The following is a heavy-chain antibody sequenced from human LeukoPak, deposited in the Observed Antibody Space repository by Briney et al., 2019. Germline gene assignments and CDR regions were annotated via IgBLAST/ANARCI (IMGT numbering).Heavy chain of an antibody. J-gene: IGHJ3*02. CDR2: IYYSGST. Sequence: SETLSLTCTVSGGSSSSYHWSWSRQPPGKGLEWIGYIYYSGSTNYNPSLRSRVTISVDTTKKQFSLKLSSVTAADTAVYYCARMHYYDSSGYYRAFDIWGQGTMVTVSS. CDR3: ARMHYYDSSGYYRAFDI. CDR1: GGSSSSYH. D-gene: IGHD3-22*01. V-gene: IGHV4-59*08.